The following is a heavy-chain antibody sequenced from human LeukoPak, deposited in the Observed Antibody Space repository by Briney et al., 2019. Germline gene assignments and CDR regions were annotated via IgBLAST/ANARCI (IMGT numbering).Heavy chain of an antibody. CDR1: GYSFDDNA. Sequence: PGGSLRLSCAASGYSFDDNALSWVRHAPGKGLGWVSTINWNAEYITYADSVRGRFTISRDHAKNSVYLQMDSLRVEDTALYYCARDRMGATGNFDYWGQGTLVTVSS. CDR2: INWNAEYI. J-gene: IGHJ4*02. D-gene: IGHD1-26*01. V-gene: IGHV3-20*04. CDR3: ARDRMGATGNFDY.